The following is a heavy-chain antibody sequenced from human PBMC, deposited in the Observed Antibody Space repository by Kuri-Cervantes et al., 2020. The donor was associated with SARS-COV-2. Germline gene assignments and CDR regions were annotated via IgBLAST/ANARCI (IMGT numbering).Heavy chain of an antibody. CDR3: ARDPEYSSGWYERGYYFDY. D-gene: IGHD6-19*01. V-gene: IGHV3-30-3*01. Sequence: GGSLRLSCAASGFTFSSYAMHWVRQAPGKGLEWVAVISYGGSNKYYADSVKGRFTISRDNSKNTLYLQMNSLRAEDTAVYYCARDPEYSSGWYERGYYFDYWGQGTLVTVSS. CDR1: GFTFSSYA. CDR2: ISYGGSNK. J-gene: IGHJ4*02.